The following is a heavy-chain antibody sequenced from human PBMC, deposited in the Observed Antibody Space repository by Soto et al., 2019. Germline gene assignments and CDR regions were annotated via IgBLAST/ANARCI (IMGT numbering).Heavy chain of an antibody. D-gene: IGHD2-15*01. V-gene: IGHV1-18*01. CDR2: ISAYNGNT. CDR3: ARDWVVVVVAAAPYSPFDY. J-gene: IGHJ4*02. Sequence: ASVKVSCKASGYTFTSYGISWVRQAPGQGLEWMGWISAYNGNTNYAQKLQGRVTMTTDTSTSTAYMELRSLRSDDTAVYYCARDWVVVVVAAAPYSPFDYWGQGTLVTVSS. CDR1: GYTFTSYG.